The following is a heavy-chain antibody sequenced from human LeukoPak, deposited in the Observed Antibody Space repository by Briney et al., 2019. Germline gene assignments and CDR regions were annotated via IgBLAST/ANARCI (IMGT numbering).Heavy chain of an antibody. CDR2: INPKSGGT. Sequence: SVKVSCKASGYTFSAYCMHWVRQAPGQGLEWMGWINPKSGGTNYAQQFQDRVTMTRDTSISSTYMELSRLKSDDTAVYYCVRDLGISGWYAPPLGYFDSWGQGTLVTVSS. CDR3: VRDLGISGWYAPPLGYFDS. CDR1: GYTFSAYC. J-gene: IGHJ4*02. D-gene: IGHD6-19*01. V-gene: IGHV1-2*02.